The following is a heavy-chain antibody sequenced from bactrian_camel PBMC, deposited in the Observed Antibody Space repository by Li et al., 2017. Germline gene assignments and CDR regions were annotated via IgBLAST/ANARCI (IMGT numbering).Heavy chain of an antibody. CDR2: ANSDGST. CDR1: GYTDISDC. J-gene: IGHJ6*01. Sequence: VQLVESGGAVVQPGGSLRLSCAASGYTDISDCMGWFRQAPGKERKEEREGVATANSDGSTSYSDSVKGRFNVSHGNAKNILYLQMDSLKPEDTATYYCAARTGHRLSCHLGAVFGYWGQGTQVTVS. D-gene: IGHD3*01. V-gene: IGHV3S57*01. CDR3: AARTGHRLSCHLGAVFGY.